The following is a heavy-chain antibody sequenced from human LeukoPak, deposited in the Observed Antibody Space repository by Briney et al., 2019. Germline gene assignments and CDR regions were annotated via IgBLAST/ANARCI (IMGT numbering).Heavy chain of an antibody. CDR1: GFTVSINS. V-gene: IGHV3-53*01. J-gene: IGHJ4*02. Sequence: GGSLRLSCTVSGFTVSINSMSWVRQAPGKGLEWVSFIYSGGNTHYSDSVKGRFTISRDNSKNALYLQMNSLRAEDTAVYYCARRAGEYSHPYDYWGQGTLVTVSS. CDR2: IYSGGNT. D-gene: IGHD4-17*01. CDR3: ARRAGEYSHPYDY.